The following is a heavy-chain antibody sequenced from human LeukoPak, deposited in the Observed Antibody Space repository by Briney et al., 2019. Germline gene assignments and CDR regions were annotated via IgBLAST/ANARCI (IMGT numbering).Heavy chain of an antibody. D-gene: IGHD3-3*02. CDR3: ARFTPRLSREKFDY. Sequence: ASVKVSCKASGYTFTKYDIHWVRQAPGQGLEWMGWISPYIGNTYYSQKLQGRVTMTTDTSTTTAYMELRSLRSDDTGVYYCARFTPRLSREKFDYWGLGTLVTVSS. J-gene: IGHJ4*02. CDR1: GYTFTKYD. V-gene: IGHV1-18*01. CDR2: ISPYIGNT.